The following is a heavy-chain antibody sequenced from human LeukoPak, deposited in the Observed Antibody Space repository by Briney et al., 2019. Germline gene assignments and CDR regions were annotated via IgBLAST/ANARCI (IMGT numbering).Heavy chain of an antibody. V-gene: IGHV3-21*01. D-gene: IGHD2-15*01. J-gene: IGHJ6*02. CDR1: GFTFSNYK. CDR2: ISSSSTYI. Sequence: PGGSLRLSCSASGFTFSNYKMNWVRQAPGKGLEWVSSISSSSTYIYHADSVKGRFTVSRDNAKIALFLQMNSLRAEDTAVYYCARERLVVVGDAYYYYGMDVWGQGTTVTVSS. CDR3: ARERLVVVGDAYYYYGMDV.